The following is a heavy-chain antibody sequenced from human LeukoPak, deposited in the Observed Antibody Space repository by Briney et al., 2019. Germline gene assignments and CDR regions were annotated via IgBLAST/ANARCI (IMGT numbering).Heavy chain of an antibody. CDR3: AKDGYYYYSSGHYLDY. J-gene: IGHJ4*02. D-gene: IGHD3-22*01. CDR1: GFTFDDYA. CDR2: ISWNSGSI. V-gene: IGHV3-9*01. Sequence: GGSLRLSCAASGFTFDDYAMHWVRQAPGKGLEWVSGISWNSGSIGYADSVKGRFTISRDNAKNSLYLQMNSLRAEDTALYYCAKDGYYYYSSGHYLDYWGQGTLVTVSS.